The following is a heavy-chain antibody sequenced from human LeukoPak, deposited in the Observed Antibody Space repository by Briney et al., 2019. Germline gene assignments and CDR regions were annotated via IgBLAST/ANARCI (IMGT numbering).Heavy chain of an antibody. Sequence: SETLSLTCTVSGGSISSYYWSWIRQPPGRGLEWTGYIYYSGSTNYNPSLKSRVTISVDTSKNQFSLKLSSVTAADTAVYYCARFLYGAYYYYGMDVWGQGTTVTVSS. CDR2: IYYSGST. D-gene: IGHD4-17*01. J-gene: IGHJ6*02. CDR3: ARFLYGAYYYYGMDV. CDR1: GGSISSYY. V-gene: IGHV4-59*08.